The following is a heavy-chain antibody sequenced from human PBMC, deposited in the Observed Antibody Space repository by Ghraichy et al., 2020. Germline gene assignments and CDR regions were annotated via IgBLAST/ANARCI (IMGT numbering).Heavy chain of an antibody. V-gene: IGHV4-59*01. CDR2: IFYSGST. CDR1: GGSISVYS. D-gene: IGHD4/OR15-4a*01. J-gene: IGHJ4*02. CDR3: ARTSYGGPDYYLDY. Sequence: SETLSLTCTVSGGSISVYSWSWIRQPPGKGLEWIGYIFYSGSTNYNPSLESRVTISVDTSKNQFSLKLRSVTAADTAVYYCARTSYGGPDYYLDYWGQGTLFTVSS.